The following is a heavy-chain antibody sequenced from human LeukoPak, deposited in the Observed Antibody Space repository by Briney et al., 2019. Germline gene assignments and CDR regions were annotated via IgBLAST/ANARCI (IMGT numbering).Heavy chain of an antibody. V-gene: IGHV4-61*02. J-gene: IGHJ3*02. D-gene: IGHD1-26*01. CDR1: GGSISSSSYY. Sequence: SETLSLTCTVSGGSISSSSYYRSWIRQPAGKGLEWIGRIYTSGSTNYNPSLKSRVTISVDTSKNQFSLKLSSVTAADTAVYYCARDEIVGATSLYAFDIWGQGTMVTVSS. CDR2: IYTSGST. CDR3: ARDEIVGATSLYAFDI.